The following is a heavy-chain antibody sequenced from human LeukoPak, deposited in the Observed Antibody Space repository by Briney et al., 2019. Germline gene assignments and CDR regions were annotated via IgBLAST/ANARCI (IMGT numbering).Heavy chain of an antibody. CDR2: IKQDGSEK. D-gene: IGHD3-3*01. CDR1: GFTFSSYW. CDR3: ARDYDFQKLSAVNFDY. Sequence: GGSLRLSCAASGFTFSSYWMSWVRQAPGKGLEWVANIKQDGSEKYYVDSVKGRFTISRDNAKNSLYLQMNSLRAEDTAVYYCARDYDFQKLSAVNFDYWGQGTLVTVSS. J-gene: IGHJ4*02. V-gene: IGHV3-7*01.